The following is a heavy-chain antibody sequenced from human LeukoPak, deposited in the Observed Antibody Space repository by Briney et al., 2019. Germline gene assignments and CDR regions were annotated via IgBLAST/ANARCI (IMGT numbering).Heavy chain of an antibody. V-gene: IGHV1-8*01. CDR2: MNPSSGNT. J-gene: IGHJ6*02. Sequence: GASVKVSCKASGYTFTSYDINWVRQATGQGLEWMGWMNPSSGNTGYAQKFQGRVTMTRNTSISTAYMELSSLRSEDTAVYYCARDGDMPKGIAAAGNNYYYYGVDVWGQGTTVTVSS. CDR1: GYTFTSYD. D-gene: IGHD6-13*01. CDR3: ARDGDMPKGIAAAGNNYYYYGVDV.